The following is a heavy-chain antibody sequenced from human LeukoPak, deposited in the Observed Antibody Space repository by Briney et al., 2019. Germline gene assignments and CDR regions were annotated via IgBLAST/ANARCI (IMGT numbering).Heavy chain of an antibody. D-gene: IGHD3-22*01. CDR2: IYYSGST. J-gene: IGHJ3*02. CDR3: ARTYYYDSSGYHPWAFDI. CDR1: GGSISSSSYY. V-gene: IGHV4-39*07. Sequence: SETLSLTCTVSGGSISSSSYYWGWIRQPPGKGLEWIGSIYYSGSTYYNPSLKSRVTMSVDTSKNQCSLKLSSLTAADTAVYYCARTYYYDSSGYHPWAFDIWGQGTMVTVSS.